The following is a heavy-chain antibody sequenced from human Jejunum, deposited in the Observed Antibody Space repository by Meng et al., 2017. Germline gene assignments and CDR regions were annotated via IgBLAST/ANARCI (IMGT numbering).Heavy chain of an antibody. J-gene: IGHJ5*02. CDR2: INPDSGGT. CDR1: GYTFTGYY. CDR3: ARAPDYSDNWLDP. D-gene: IGHD2-15*01. Sequence: QVQLVQSGAEVKKPGASVKVSCKASGYTFTGYYMHWVRQAPGQGLEWMGRINPDSGGTNFAQKFQGRVTMTRDTSISTAYMELSRLTSDDTAVYYCARAPDYSDNWLDPWGQGTLVTVSS. V-gene: IGHV1-2*06.